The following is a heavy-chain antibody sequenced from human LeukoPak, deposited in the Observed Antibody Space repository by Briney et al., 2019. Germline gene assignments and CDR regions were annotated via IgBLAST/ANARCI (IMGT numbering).Heavy chain of an antibody. J-gene: IGHJ4*02. Sequence: RASVKVSCKASGYTFTGFYIHWVRQPPGQGIEWMGWINPNSGGTNYAQKFQGRVTMTRDTSIRTAYMELRRRTSDDTAIYYCARDWFVDSGDDTFPFDYWGQGTLVSVSS. CDR1: GYTFTGFY. CDR3: ARDWFVDSGDDTFPFDY. CDR2: INPNSGGT. D-gene: IGHD5-12*01. V-gene: IGHV1-2*02.